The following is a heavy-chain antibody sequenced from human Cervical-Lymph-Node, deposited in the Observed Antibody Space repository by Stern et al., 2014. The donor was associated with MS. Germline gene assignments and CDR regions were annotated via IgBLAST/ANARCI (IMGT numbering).Heavy chain of an antibody. Sequence: VQLVESGAEVKKPGASVKVSCKASGYTFTGYYMHWVRQAPGQGLEWMGWINPDSGGTNYAQNFQGRVTMTRDTSISTAYMELSRLRSDDTAVFYCARELNCGGDCGSDYWGQGTLVTVSS. J-gene: IGHJ4*02. CDR1: GYTFTGYY. CDR2: INPDSGGT. D-gene: IGHD2-21*02. CDR3: ARELNCGGDCGSDY. V-gene: IGHV1-2*02.